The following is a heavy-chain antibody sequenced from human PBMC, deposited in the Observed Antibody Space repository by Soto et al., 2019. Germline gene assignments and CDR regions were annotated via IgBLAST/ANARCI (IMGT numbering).Heavy chain of an antibody. CDR3: VRDPYYGDYMY. V-gene: IGHV3-48*03. CDR1: GFTSSSYD. CDR2: ISSSGSTI. D-gene: IGHD4-17*01. J-gene: IGHJ4*01. Sequence: PGGSLRLSCAGSGFTSSSYDMNWVRQAPGKGLEWVSYISSSGSTIYYADSVEGRFTISRDNAENSLFLQLNTLRGEDTAVYYCVRDPYYGDYMYWGRGTLVTVSS.